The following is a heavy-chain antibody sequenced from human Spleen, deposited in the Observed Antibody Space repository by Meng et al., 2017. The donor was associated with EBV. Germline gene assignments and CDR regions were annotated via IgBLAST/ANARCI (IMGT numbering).Heavy chain of an antibody. CDR2: IYGDDDK. CDR3: AHRSLAAAVFDY. J-gene: IGHJ4*02. Sequence: QYPLKESCPTLVTPPQTLTLTCTFSGFSLSTSGVGVVWIRQPPGKALEWLALIYGDDDKHYSPSLKSRLTITKDTSKNQVVLIMTNIDPVDTATYYCAHRSLAAAVFDYWGQGTLVTVSS. CDR1: GFSLSTSGVG. D-gene: IGHD6-13*01. V-gene: IGHV2-5*02.